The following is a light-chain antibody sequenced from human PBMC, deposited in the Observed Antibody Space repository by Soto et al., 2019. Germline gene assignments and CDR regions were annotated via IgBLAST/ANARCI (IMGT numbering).Light chain of an antibody. CDR1: QTVSGSY. J-gene: IGKJ1*01. V-gene: IGKV3-20*01. Sequence: EIVLTRSAGTLYLSPGERATLSSRASQTVSGSYLAWFQQKPGQAPRLLIYAASTRAAGVPDRFSGSGSGTAFSLTFNRLEPEDFAVYYCQNDGTAPWTFGQGTKVEIK. CDR2: AAS. CDR3: QNDGTAPWT.